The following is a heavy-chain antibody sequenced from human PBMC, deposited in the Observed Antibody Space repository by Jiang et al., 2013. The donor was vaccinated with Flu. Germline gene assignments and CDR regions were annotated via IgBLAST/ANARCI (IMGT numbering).Heavy chain of an antibody. J-gene: IGHJ6*03. CDR2: INPNSGGT. CDR3: ARVSYDYAWGSYRAAYMDV. D-gene: IGHD3-16*02. V-gene: IGHV1-2*02. Sequence: GAEVKKPGASVKVSCKASGYPFTGYYIHWVRQAPGQGLEWMGWINPNSGGTNYAQKFQGRVTMTRDTSVSTVYMELSRLRSDDTAVYYCARVSYDYAWGSYRAAYMDVWGQGDHVHRLL. CDR1: GYPFTGYY.